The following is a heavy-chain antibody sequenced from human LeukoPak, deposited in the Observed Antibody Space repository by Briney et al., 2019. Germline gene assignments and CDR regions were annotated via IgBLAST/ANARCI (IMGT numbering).Heavy chain of an antibody. CDR1: GFTFSSYA. CDR2: ISGSGGST. J-gene: IGHJ4*02. D-gene: IGHD6-19*01. Sequence: GGSLRLSCAASGFTFSSYAMSWVRQAPGKGLQWVSAISGSGGSTYYADSVKGRFTISRDNSKNTLYLQMNSLRAEDTAVYYCAKDLEIAVAGTYLDYWGQGTLVTVSS. V-gene: IGHV3-23*01. CDR3: AKDLEIAVAGTYLDY.